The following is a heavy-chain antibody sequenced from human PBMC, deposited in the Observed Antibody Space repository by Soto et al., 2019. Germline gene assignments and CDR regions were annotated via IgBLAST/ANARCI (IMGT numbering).Heavy chain of an antibody. CDR1: SDSSSSYK. Sequence: SETLSLTCTVSSDSSSSYKWSWIRQTPVKGLEWIGYIDNSGRAYYKPSLKSRVSISIDTSKNQFSLRLTSVTVADTAVYFCASFSTLGKDYGVDVWGQGTTVTVSS. CDR3: ASFSTLGKDYGVDV. D-gene: IGHD3-3*02. CDR2: IDNSGRA. V-gene: IGHV4-59*08. J-gene: IGHJ6*02.